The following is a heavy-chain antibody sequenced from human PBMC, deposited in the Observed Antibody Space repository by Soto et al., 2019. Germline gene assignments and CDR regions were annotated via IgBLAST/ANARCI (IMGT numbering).Heavy chain of an antibody. V-gene: IGHV3-20*01. D-gene: IGHD6-6*01. J-gene: IGHJ5*02. CDR3: ARSSYSSSSGWFDP. CDR2: INWNGGST. Sequence: GGSLRLSCAASGFTFDDYGMSWVRQAPGKGLEWVSGINWNGGSTGYADSVKGRFTIPRDNAKNSLYLQMNSLRAEDTALYHCARSSYSSSSGWFDPWGQGTLVTVSS. CDR1: GFTFDDYG.